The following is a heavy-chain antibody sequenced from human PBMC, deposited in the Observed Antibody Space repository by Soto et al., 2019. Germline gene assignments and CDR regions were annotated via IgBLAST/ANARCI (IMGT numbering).Heavy chain of an antibody. J-gene: IGHJ3*01. CDR2: ISDSGRI. V-gene: IGHV4-59*01. CDR1: GGSISTYF. Sequence: QVQLQESGPGLVKPSETLSLTCTVSGGSISTYFWNWLRQPPGKGLEWIAYISDSGRILYNPSLKSRVNLSLDASKNQFSLRLSSVTAADTAVYYCARDRMAADATEVAFDFWGQGTMVTVSS. D-gene: IGHD6-13*01. CDR3: ARDRMAADATEVAFDF.